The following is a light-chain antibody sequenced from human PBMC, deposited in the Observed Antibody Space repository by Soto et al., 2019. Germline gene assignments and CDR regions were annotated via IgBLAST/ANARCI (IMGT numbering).Light chain of an antibody. Sequence: EIVMMQSPATLSVSPGERATLSCRASQSVSSNLAWYQQTPGQAPRLLIYGASTRATGIPARFSGSGSGTEFTLTISSLQSEDFAVYYCQQYNNWPRWTFGQGTKVEIK. CDR2: GAS. J-gene: IGKJ1*01. V-gene: IGKV3-15*01. CDR3: QQYNNWPRWT. CDR1: QSVSSN.